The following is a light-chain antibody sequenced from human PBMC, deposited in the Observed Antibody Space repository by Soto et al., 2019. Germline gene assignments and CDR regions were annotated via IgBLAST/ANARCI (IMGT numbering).Light chain of an antibody. V-gene: IGKV1-39*01. CDR1: QSISSY. CDR2: ATS. CDR3: QQSYSTPPTT. Sequence: DIQLTPSPSSLSASVGDRVTITCRASQSISSYLNWYQQRPGKAPNLLIYATSSLRTGVPSRFXGSRSGADFTVTISNLQPEDFATYYCQQSYSTPPTTFGQGTRLEIK. J-gene: IGKJ5*01.